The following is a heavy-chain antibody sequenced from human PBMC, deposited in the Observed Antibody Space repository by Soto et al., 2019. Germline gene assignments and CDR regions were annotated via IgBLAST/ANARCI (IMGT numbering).Heavy chain of an antibody. J-gene: IGHJ4*01. V-gene: IGHV6-1*01. Sequence: QTLSLTCAITGDSVSSNSAGCSWVRQSPSRGLEWLGRTYYRSKWYYEYAVSVRGRITINPDTSKNQYSLQLNSVTPEDTAVYFCARGEQYSGRIFDYWGQGTLVTVSS. CDR3: ARGEQYSGRIFDY. CDR1: GDSVSSNSAG. CDR2: TYYRSKWYY. D-gene: IGHD1-26*01.